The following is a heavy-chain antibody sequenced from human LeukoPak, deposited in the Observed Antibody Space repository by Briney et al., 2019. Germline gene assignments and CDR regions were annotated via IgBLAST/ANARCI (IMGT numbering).Heavy chain of an antibody. D-gene: IGHD6-19*01. J-gene: IGHJ4*02. CDR2: IKQDGSES. CDR3: ARSSGWLVHY. V-gene: IGHV3-7*01. Sequence: GGSLRLSCAASGFTSSSYWMTWVRQAPGKGLEWVATIKQDGSESYYVDSVKGRSTTSRDNAKNSLYLQMNSLRAEDTAVYYCARSSGWLVHYWGQGTLVTVSS. CDR1: GFTSSSYW.